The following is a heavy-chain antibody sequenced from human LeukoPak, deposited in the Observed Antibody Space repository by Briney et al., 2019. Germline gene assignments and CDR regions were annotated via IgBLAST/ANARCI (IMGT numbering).Heavy chain of an antibody. CDR2: IKQGESER. CDR3: ARGDNSAFDI. Sequence: GGSLRLSCAASGFTFRSYRMNWVRQAPGKGLEWVASIKQGESERYYVDSVNGRFTISRDNAKNSLYLQMNSLRAEDAAVYYCARGDNSAFDIWGQGTMVTVSS. J-gene: IGHJ3*02. CDR1: GFTFRSYR. V-gene: IGHV3-7*04. D-gene: IGHD3-22*01.